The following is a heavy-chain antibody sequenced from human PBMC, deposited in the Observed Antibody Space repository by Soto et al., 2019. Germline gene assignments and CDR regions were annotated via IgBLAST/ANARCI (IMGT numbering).Heavy chain of an antibody. CDR3: ARSPVPTDTTLHFFDY. D-gene: IGHD1-1*01. Sequence: QLRLVQSGADVKKPGASVKVSCKASGYTFTRFYMHWVRQAPGQGVEWMGAIDPSAGSTTWAQRFQGRIAMTRDTSTSTVYMELSSLSSEDTAVYYCARSPVPTDTTLHFFDYWGQGTLVTVSS. CDR2: IDPSAGST. J-gene: IGHJ4*02. V-gene: IGHV1-46*01. CDR1: GYTFTRFY.